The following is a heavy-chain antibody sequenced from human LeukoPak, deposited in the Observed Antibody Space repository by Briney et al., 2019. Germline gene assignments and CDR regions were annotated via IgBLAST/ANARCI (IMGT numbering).Heavy chain of an antibody. J-gene: IGHJ6*02. CDR1: GFTVSSNH. CDR2: IYTGGST. V-gene: IGHV3-53*01. CDR3: AGGYYSSYYYGMDV. Sequence: PGGSLRLSCAASGFTVSSNHMSWVCQAPGKGLEWVSVIYTGGSTYYADSVKGRFTISRDNSKNTLCLQMNSLRAEDTAVYFCAGGYYSSYYYGMDVWGQGTTVTVSS. D-gene: IGHD3-22*01.